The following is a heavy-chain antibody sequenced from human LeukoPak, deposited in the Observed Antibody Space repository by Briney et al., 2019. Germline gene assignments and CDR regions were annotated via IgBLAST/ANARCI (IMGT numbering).Heavy chain of an antibody. CDR3: ARADSGDDFWSGYYTPNYYYYMDV. D-gene: IGHD3-3*01. J-gene: IGHJ6*03. CDR1: GYTFTSYA. CDR2: INTNTGNP. V-gene: IGHV7-4-1*02. Sequence: ASVRVSCKASGYTFTSYAMNWVRQAPGQGLEWMGWINTNTGNPTYAQGFTGRFVFSLDTSVSTAYLQISSLKAEDTAVYYCARADSGDDFWSGYYTPNYYYYMDVWGKGTTVTVSS.